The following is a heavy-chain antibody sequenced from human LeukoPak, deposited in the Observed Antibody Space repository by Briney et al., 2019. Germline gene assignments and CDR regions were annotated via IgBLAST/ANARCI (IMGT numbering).Heavy chain of an antibody. CDR3: AKDPQDFYGSSGYRPERY. D-gene: IGHD3-22*01. CDR2: ISYDGTDK. Sequence: GGSLRLSCAASGFNFRSYGMQWVRQAPGKGLEWVTLISYDGTDKFYAASVRGRFTISRDNSKNTLYLQMNSLRPEDTGVYYCAKDPQDFYGSSGYRPERYWGQGTLVTVSS. V-gene: IGHV3-30*18. CDR1: GFNFRSYG. J-gene: IGHJ4*02.